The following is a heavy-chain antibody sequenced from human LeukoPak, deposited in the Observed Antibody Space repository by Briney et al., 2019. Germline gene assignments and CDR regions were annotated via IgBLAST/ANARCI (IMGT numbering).Heavy chain of an antibody. Sequence: GGSLRLSCAASGFTFSTYWMYWVRQAPGKGLVWVSRINSDESSTSYADSVKGRFTISRDNAKNTLYLQMNSLRVEDTAVYYCAKGTTSSGWSSSDYWGQGTLVTVSS. V-gene: IGHV3-74*01. CDR3: AKGTTSSGWSSSDY. D-gene: IGHD6-13*01. J-gene: IGHJ4*02. CDR1: GFTFSTYW. CDR2: INSDESST.